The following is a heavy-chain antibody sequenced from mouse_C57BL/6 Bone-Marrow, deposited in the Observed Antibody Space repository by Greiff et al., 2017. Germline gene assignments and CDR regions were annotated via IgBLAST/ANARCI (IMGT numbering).Heavy chain of an antibody. V-gene: IGHV1-26*01. Sequence: EVQLQQSGPELVKPGASVKISCKASGYTFTDYYMNWVKQSHGKSLEWIGDINPNNGGTSYNQKLKGKATFTVDKSSSTAYMELRSLTSEDSAGYYCARDDYGSSWYFDYWGQGTSLTVSS. CDR3: ARDDYGSSWYFDY. D-gene: IGHD1-1*01. CDR2: INPNNGGT. CDR1: GYTFTDYY. J-gene: IGHJ2*03.